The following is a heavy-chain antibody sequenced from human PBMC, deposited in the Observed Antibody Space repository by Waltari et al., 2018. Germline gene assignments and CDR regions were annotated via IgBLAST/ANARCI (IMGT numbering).Heavy chain of an antibody. CDR3: AKDYYEPKHSSSWYYFDY. Sequence: QVQLVQSGAGVKKPGASVKVSCKASGYTFTSYDINWVRQATGQGLEWMGWMNPNSGNTGYAQKFQGRVTMTRNTSISTAYMELSSLRSEDTAVYYCAKDYYEPKHSSSWYYFDYWGQGTLVTVSS. CDR2: MNPNSGNT. J-gene: IGHJ4*02. V-gene: IGHV1-8*01. CDR1: GYTFTSYD. D-gene: IGHD6-13*01.